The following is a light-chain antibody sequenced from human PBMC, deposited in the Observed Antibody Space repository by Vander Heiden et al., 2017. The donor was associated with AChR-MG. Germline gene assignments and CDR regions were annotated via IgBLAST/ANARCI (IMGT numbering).Light chain of an antibody. CDR3: QSYDSSLSGSI. Sequence: QSVLTQPPSVSGTPGQRVTTSCTGSSSHIGAGYDVHWYQQIQGTAPKLLIDGNSNRTAGVPDRFSGSKSGTSAALAITGLQAEDEADYYCQSYDSSLSGSIFGGGTKLTVL. J-gene: IGLJ2*01. CDR2: GNS. V-gene: IGLV1-40*01. CDR1: SSHIGAGYD.